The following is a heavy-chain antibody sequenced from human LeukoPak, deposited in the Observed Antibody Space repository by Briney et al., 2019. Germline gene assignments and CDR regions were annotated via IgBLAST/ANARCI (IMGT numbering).Heavy chain of an antibody. J-gene: IGHJ2*01. Sequence: PGGSLRLSCAASGFTVSSNYMSWVRQAPGKGLEWVSVIYSGGSTYYADSVKGRFTISRDNSKNTLYLQMNSLRAEDAAVYYCARDHVRYFNPGARVGYFDLWGRGTLVTVSS. CDR3: ARDHVRYFNPGARVGYFDL. CDR1: GFTVSSNY. V-gene: IGHV3-53*01. D-gene: IGHD3-9*01. CDR2: IYSGGST.